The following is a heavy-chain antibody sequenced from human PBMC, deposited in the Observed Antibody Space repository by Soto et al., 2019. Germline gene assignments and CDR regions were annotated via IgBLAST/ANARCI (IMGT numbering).Heavy chain of an antibody. Sequence: QVQLVQSGAEVKKPGSSVKVSCKASGGTFSSYTISWVRQAPGQGLDWMGRIIPILGLANYAQQFQGRVRITADKSTSTAYVERSSLGSEDTDVSYRARSRPMYSSSGENWFDPWGQGTLVTVAS. J-gene: IGHJ5*02. CDR1: GGTFSSYT. CDR2: IIPILGLA. D-gene: IGHD6-13*01. V-gene: IGHV1-69*02. CDR3: ARSRPMYSSSGENWFDP.